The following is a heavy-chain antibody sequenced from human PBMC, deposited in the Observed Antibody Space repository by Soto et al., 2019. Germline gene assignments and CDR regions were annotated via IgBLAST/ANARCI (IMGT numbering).Heavy chain of an antibody. CDR1: GGSISSYY. Sequence: QVQLQESGPGLVKPSETLSLTCTVSGGSISSYYWSWIRQPPGKGLEWIGYIYYSGSTNYNPSLKSRVTISVDTSKNQFSLKLSSVTAADTAVYYCARQAPWFDPWGQGTLVTVSS. V-gene: IGHV4-59*08. CDR2: IYYSGST. CDR3: ARQAPWFDP. J-gene: IGHJ5*02.